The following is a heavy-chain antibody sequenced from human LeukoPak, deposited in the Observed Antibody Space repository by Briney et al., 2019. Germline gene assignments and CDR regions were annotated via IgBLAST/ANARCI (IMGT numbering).Heavy chain of an antibody. J-gene: IGHJ4*02. CDR3: TTGGDYDDY. V-gene: IGHV3-15*01. CDR1: GFTFSNSW. CDR2: IKSKPDGGTT. Sequence: GGSLRLSCVASGFTFSNSWMNWVRQAPGKGLEWVGRIKSKPDGGTTDYAAPVKGRFTISRDDSKNTVYLQMNSLKTEDTAVYYCTTGGDYDDYWGLGTLVIVSS.